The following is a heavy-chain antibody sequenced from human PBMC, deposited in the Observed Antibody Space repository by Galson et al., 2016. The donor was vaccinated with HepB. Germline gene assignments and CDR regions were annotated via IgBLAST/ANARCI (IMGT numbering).Heavy chain of an antibody. Sequence: SLRLSCADSGFTFNNYAMSWVRQAPGKGLEWVSSISGAGGSTYYADSVKGRFTISRDNSRNTLELQMHSLRAEDTAIYYCAKGNTVTTRLFDYWGQGTLVTVSS. CDR2: ISGAGGST. CDR3: AKGNTVTTRLFDY. D-gene: IGHD4-17*01. J-gene: IGHJ4*02. V-gene: IGHV3-23*01. CDR1: GFTFNNYA.